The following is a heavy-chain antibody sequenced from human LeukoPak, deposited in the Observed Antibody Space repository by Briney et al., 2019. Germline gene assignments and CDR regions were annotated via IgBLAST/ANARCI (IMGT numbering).Heavy chain of an antibody. D-gene: IGHD6-19*01. J-gene: IGHJ4*02. CDR1: GGSISSSSYY. CDR3: ARHEDSSGWYVVDY. CDR2: IYYSGST. V-gene: IGHV4-39*01. Sequence: SETLSLTCTVSGGSISSSSYYWGWIRQPPGKGLEWIGSIYYSGSTYYNPSLKSRVTISVDTSKNQFSLKLSSVTAADKAVYYCARHEDSSGWYVVDYWGQGTLVTVSS.